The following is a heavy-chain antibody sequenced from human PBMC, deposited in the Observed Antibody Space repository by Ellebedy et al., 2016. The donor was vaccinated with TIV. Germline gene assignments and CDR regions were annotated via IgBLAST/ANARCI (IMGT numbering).Heavy chain of an antibody. D-gene: IGHD2-2*01. J-gene: IGHJ6*02. CDR1: GGSISSYY. CDR3: ARGEVPGAYYHYYFGLDV. CDR2: IYYSGST. Sequence: SETLSLTXTVSGGSISSYYWSWIRQPPGKGLEWIGYIYYSGSTNCNPSLKSRVTISLDTSKNQFSLKLSSVTAADTAVYYCARGEVPGAYYHYYFGLDVWGQGTTVTVSS. V-gene: IGHV4-59*01.